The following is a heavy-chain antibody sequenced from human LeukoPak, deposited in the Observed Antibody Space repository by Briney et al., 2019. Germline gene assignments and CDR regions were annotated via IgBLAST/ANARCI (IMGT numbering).Heavy chain of an antibody. Sequence: GGSLRLSCAASGFTFSAYWMQWVRQAPGKGPVWVSRIHKDGKNPKYADSVEGRFTISRDNGRNTLYPQMNSLRVEDTGVYYCVREASGSDNYYSDFWGQGTPVTVSS. J-gene: IGHJ4*02. CDR2: IHKDGKNP. CDR3: VREASGSDNYYSDF. D-gene: IGHD3-10*01. V-gene: IGHV3-74*03. CDR1: GFTFSAYW.